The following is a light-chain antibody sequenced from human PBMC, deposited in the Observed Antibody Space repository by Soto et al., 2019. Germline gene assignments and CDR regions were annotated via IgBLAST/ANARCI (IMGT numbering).Light chain of an antibody. CDR3: QQYNSYSPLT. V-gene: IGKV1-5*03. CDR2: KAS. CDR1: QSISSW. J-gene: IGKJ4*01. Sequence: DIQMTQSPSTLSASVGDRVPITCRASQSISSWLAWYQQKPGKAPKLLIYKASSLESGVPSRFSGSGSGTEFTLTICSLQPDDFATYYCQQYNSYSPLTFGGGTKVEIK.